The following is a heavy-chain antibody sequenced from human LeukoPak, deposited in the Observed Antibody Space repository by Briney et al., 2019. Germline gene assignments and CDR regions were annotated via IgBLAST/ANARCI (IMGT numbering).Heavy chain of an antibody. D-gene: IGHD3-9*01. CDR1: GFTFSSYS. CDR2: ISSSSSYI. V-gene: IGHV3-21*01. J-gene: IGHJ4*02. CDR3: ARPRLVKGVYYFDY. Sequence: GRSLRLSCAASGFTFSSYSMNWVREAPGKGLEWVSSISSSSSYIYYADSVKGRFTISRDNAKNSLYLQMNSLRAEDTAVYYCARPRLVKGVYYFDYWGQGTLVTVSS.